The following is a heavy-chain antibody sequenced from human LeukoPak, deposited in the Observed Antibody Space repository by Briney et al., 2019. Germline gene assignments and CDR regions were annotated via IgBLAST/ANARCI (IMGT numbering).Heavy chain of an antibody. CDR2: INPSGGST. V-gene: IGHV1-46*01. Sequence: ASVKVSCKASGYTFTSYYMHWVRQAPGQGLEWMGIINPSGGSTSYAQKFQGRATMTRDTSISTAYMELSRLRSDDTAVYYCARDRVRVVGATSGTTGYWGQGTLVTVSS. J-gene: IGHJ4*02. CDR3: ARDRVRVVGATSGTTGY. D-gene: IGHD1-26*01. CDR1: GYTFTSYY.